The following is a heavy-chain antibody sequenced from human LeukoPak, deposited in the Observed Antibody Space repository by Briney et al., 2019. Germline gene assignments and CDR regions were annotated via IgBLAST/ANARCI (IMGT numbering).Heavy chain of an antibody. J-gene: IGHJ4*02. V-gene: IGHV1-2*02. CDR1: GYTFTGYY. Sequence: ASVKVSCTASGYTFTGYYMHWVRQAPGQGLEWMGWINPNSGGTNYAQKFQGRVTMTRDTSISTAYMELSRLRSDDTAVYYCARVIGGSYSRPSYYFDYWGQGTLVTVSS. CDR3: ARVIGGSYSRPSYYFDY. CDR2: INPNSGGT. D-gene: IGHD1-26*01.